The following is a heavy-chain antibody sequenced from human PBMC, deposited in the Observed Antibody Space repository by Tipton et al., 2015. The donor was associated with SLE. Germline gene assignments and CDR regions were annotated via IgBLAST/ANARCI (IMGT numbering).Heavy chain of an antibody. J-gene: IGHJ4*02. CDR2: INSEGSTT. CDR1: GFPFSNLW. V-gene: IGHV3-74*03. Sequence: SLLSCAASGFPFSNLWMHWVRQPPGKGLVWVSEINSEGSTTTYADSVKGRFTISRDNAKNTLYLQMNSLRAEDTAVYYCARDLVGALNYFDYWGQGPLVTVSS. CDR3: ARDLVGALNYFDY. D-gene: IGHD1-26*01.